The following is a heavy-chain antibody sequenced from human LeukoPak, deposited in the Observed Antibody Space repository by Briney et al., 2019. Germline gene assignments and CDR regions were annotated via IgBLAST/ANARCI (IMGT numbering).Heavy chain of an antibody. Sequence: SETLSLTCTVSGGSISNYYWSWIRQPPGKGLEWIGCIYYSGSTNYNPSLKSRVTISVDTSKNQFSLKLSSVTAADTAVYYCARTLIAAAGKGVDPWGQGTLVTVSS. CDR2: IYYSGST. D-gene: IGHD6-13*01. CDR1: GGSISNYY. J-gene: IGHJ5*02. V-gene: IGHV4-59*01. CDR3: ARTLIAAAGKGVDP.